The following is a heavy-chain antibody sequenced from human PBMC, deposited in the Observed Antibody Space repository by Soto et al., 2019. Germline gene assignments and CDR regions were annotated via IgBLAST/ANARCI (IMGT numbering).Heavy chain of an antibody. CDR3: ATSQSTYGDPDY. V-gene: IGHV1-24*01. CDR1: GYTLTELS. J-gene: IGHJ4*02. Sequence: AAVKVSCKVCGYTLTELSMHWVRQAPGKGLEWMGGFDPEDGETIYAQKFQGRVTMTEDTSTDTAYMELSSLRSEDTAVYYCATSQSTYGDPDYWGQGTLVTVSS. D-gene: IGHD4-17*01. CDR2: FDPEDGET.